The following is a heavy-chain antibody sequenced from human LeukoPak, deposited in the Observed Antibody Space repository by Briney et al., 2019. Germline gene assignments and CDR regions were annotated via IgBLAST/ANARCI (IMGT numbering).Heavy chain of an antibody. CDR1: GDTFSSYA. V-gene: IGHV1-69*04. J-gene: IGHJ6*02. CDR3: AREDSSSPEYYYYGMDV. CDR2: IIPTLGIA. Sequence: SVKVSCKASGDTFSSYAFSWVRQAPGQGLEWMGRIIPTLGIANYAQKFQGRVTITADKSTSTAYMELSSLRSEDTAVYYCAREDSSSPEYYYYGMDVWGQGTTVTVSS. D-gene: IGHD6-6*01.